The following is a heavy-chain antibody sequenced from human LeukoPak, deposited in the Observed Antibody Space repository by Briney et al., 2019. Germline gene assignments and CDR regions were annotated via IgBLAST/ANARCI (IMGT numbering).Heavy chain of an antibody. J-gene: IGHJ6*02. Sequence: SETLSPTCTVSGGSISSYYWSWIRQPAGKGLEWIGRIYTSGSTNYNPSLKSRVTMSVDTSKNQFSLKLSSVTAADTAVYYCAREMSPRALSGFYYYYGMDVWGQGTTVTVSS. V-gene: IGHV4-4*07. D-gene: IGHD3-10*01. CDR2: IYTSGST. CDR3: AREMSPRALSGFYYYYGMDV. CDR1: GGSISSYY.